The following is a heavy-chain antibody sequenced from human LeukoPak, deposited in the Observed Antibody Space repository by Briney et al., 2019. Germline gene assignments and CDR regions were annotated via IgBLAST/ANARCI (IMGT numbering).Heavy chain of an antibody. CDR3: AKNPSYYYDSSGYFDY. Sequence: GGSLRLSCAASGFTFSSYEMNWVRQAPGKGLEWVSSISSSSSYIYYADSVKGRFTISRDNAKNSLYLQMNSLRAEDTAVYYCAKNPSYYYDSSGYFDYWGQGTLVTVSS. D-gene: IGHD3-22*01. CDR1: GFTFSSYE. CDR2: ISSSSSYI. V-gene: IGHV3-21*04. J-gene: IGHJ4*02.